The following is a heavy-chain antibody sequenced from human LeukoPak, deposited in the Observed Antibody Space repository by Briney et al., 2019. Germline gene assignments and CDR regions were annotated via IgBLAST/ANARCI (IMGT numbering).Heavy chain of an antibody. J-gene: IGHJ4*02. V-gene: IGHV1-69*13. D-gene: IGHD5-12*01. CDR3: ARAYSGYDFFDY. CDR1: GGTFSRYA. CDR2: IIPIFGTA. Sequence: ASVNVSCKASGGTFSRYAISWVRQAPGQGLEWMGGIIPIFGTANYAQKFQGRVAITADESTSTAYMEVSSLRSEDTAVYYCARAYSGYDFFDYWGQGILVTVS.